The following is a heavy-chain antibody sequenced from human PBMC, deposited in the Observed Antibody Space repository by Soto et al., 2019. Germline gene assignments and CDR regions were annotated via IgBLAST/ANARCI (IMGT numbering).Heavy chain of an antibody. CDR3: ARGGQDFWSGPFDY. CDR1: GGSISNYY. V-gene: IGHV4-4*07. D-gene: IGHD3-3*01. J-gene: IGHJ4*02. Sequence: SETLSLSCTVSGGSISNYYCNWIRQPAGKGLEWIGRIDTSGSTNYNPSLKSRVTMSVDTSKQEFSLKLSSVTAADTALYYCARGGQDFWSGPFDYWGRGALVTVSS. CDR2: IDTSGST.